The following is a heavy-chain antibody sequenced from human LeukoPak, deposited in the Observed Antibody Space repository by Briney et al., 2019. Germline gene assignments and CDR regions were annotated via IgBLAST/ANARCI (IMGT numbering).Heavy chain of an antibody. V-gene: IGHV4-39*07. J-gene: IGHJ5*02. CDR1: GGSISSSSYY. CDR2: IYYSGST. CDR3: ARDNKNGYCSSTSCYSSRWFDP. D-gene: IGHD2-2*02. Sequence: SETLSLTCTVSGGSISSSSYYWGWIRQPPGKGLEWIGSIYYSGSTYYNPSLKSRVTISVDTSKNQFSLKLSSVTAADTAVYYCARDNKNGYCSSTSCYSSRWFDPWGQGTLVTVSS.